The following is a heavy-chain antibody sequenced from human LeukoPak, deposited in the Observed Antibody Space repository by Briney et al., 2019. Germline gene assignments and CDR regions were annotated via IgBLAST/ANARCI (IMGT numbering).Heavy chain of an antibody. CDR1: GYTFTSYG. D-gene: IGHD3-10*01. CDR2: IIPIFGTA. CDR3: ARGYYYGSGSSYIFDAFDI. J-gene: IGHJ3*02. V-gene: IGHV1-69*06. Sequence: SVKVSCKASGYTFTSYGISWVRQAPGQGLEWMGGIIPIFGTANYAQKFQGRVTITADKSTSTAYMELSSLRSEDTAVYYCARGYYYGSGSSYIFDAFDIWGQGTMVTVSS.